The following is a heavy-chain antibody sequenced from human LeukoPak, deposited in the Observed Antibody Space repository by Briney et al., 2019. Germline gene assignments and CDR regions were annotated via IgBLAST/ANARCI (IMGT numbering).Heavy chain of an antibody. CDR3: ANSRYDSSGYYGIIGY. CDR2: IKQDGSEK. D-gene: IGHD3-22*01. V-gene: IGHV3-7*01. CDR1: GFTFSSYW. J-gene: IGHJ4*02. Sequence: PGGSLRLSCAASGFTFSSYWMSWVRQAPGKGLEWVANIKQDGSEKYYVDSVKGRFTISRDNAKNSLYPQMNSLRAEDTAVYYCANSRYDSSGYYGIIGYWGQGTLVTVSS.